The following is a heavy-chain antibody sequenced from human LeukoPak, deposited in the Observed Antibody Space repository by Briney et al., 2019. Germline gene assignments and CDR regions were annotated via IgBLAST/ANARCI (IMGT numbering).Heavy chain of an antibody. CDR2: IRSKAYGGTT. V-gene: IGHV3-49*04. CDR1: GFTFGDYA. CDR3: TRDPSSPIAAAGGYYYGMDV. J-gene: IGHJ6*02. Sequence: GGSLRLSCTASGFTFGDYAMSWVRQAPGKGLEWVGFIRSKAYGGTTEYAASVKGRFTISRDDSKSIAYLQMNSLKTEDTAVYYCTRDPSSPIAAAGGYYYGMDVWGQGTTVTVSS. D-gene: IGHD6-13*01.